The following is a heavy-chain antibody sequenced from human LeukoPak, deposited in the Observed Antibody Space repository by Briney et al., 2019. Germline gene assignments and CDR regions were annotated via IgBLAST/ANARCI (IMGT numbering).Heavy chain of an antibody. CDR2: IYSGGST. J-gene: IGHJ4*02. V-gene: IGHV3-66*01. D-gene: IGHD6-19*01. CDR3: ARDGYSSGWYHDY. Sequence: PGGSLRLSCAASGFTVSSNYMSWVRQAPGKGLEWVSVIYSGGSTYYADSVKGRFTISRDNSKNTLYLQMNSLRAEDTAVYYCARDGYSSGWYHDYWGQGTLVTVSS. CDR1: GFTVSSNY.